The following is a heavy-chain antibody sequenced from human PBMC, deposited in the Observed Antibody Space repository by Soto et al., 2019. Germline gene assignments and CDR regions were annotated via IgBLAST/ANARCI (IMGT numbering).Heavy chain of an antibody. D-gene: IGHD3-10*01. CDR1: GFTFSSYW. Sequence: GGSLRVSWAASGFTFSSYWMSWVRQAPGKGLEWVANIKQDGSEKYYVDSVKGRFTISRDNAKNSLYLQMNSLRAEDTAVYYCARDYGSGRYPHIWGQGTLVTVSS. V-gene: IGHV3-7*01. CDR3: ARDYGSGRYPHI. J-gene: IGHJ4*02. CDR2: IKQDGSEK.